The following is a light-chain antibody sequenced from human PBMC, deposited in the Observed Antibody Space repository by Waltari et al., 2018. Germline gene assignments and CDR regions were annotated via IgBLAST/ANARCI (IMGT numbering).Light chain of an antibody. CDR2: WAS. J-gene: IGKJ1*01. CDR3: HQYYLTPWT. Sequence: DIVMTQSPRSLTASLGERVPVRRNSSQSVLYATNNKYYLSWTPQKPGQPPSPLIYWASTRELGVPDRLSGAGSGTDFTLTISNLQPEDAALYFCHQYYLTPWTFGQGTKLEIK. V-gene: IGKV4-1*01. CDR1: QSVLYATNNKYY.